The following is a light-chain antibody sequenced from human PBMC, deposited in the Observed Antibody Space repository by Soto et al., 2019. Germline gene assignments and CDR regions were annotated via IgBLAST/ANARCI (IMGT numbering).Light chain of an antibody. J-gene: IGKJ4*01. CDR3: QQFKNYPLT. CDR2: DAS. CDR1: QGIGTA. V-gene: IGKV1D-13*01. Sequence: AIQLTQSPTSLSASVGDRISIACRASQGIGTALAWYHQKSGQPPKLLIYDASNLKSGVPSRFSGSGSGTDFTLTISSLQPEDFATYYCQQFKNYPLTFGGGTRVEI.